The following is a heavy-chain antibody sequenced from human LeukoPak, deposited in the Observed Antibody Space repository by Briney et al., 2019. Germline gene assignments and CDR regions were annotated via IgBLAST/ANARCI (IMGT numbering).Heavy chain of an antibody. D-gene: IGHD4-17*01. J-gene: IGHJ5*02. Sequence: SETLSLTCTVSGGSINDYYWTWIRQAPGKGLEWLGYISNSGTTDYNPSLKSRVTMSVDTSKNEFSLKVTSVTAADTAMYYCERVLRGAVTSNCFDPWGQGTLVTVSS. CDR1: GGSINDYY. V-gene: IGHV4-59*01. CDR2: ISNSGTT. CDR3: ERVLRGAVTSNCFDP.